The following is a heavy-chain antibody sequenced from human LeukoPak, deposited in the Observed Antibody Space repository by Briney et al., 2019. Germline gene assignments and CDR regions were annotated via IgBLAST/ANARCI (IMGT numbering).Heavy chain of an antibody. J-gene: IGHJ4*02. CDR2: IYYSGST. D-gene: IGHD3-3*01. V-gene: IGHV4-39*07. Sequence: SETLSLTCTVSGGSISSSSYYWGWIRQPPGKGLERIGSIYYSGSTYYNPSLKSRVTISVDTSKNQFSLKLSSVTAADTAVYYCARAGTYYDFWSDYSYYFDYWGQGTLVTVSS. CDR3: ARAGTYYDFWSDYSYYFDY. CDR1: GGSISSSSYY.